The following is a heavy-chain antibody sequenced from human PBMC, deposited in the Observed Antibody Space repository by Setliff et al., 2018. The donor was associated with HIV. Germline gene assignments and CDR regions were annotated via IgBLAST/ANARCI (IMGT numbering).Heavy chain of an antibody. CDR2: IYISGST. CDR3: ARRPPLTTGREYYFDF. V-gene: IGHV4-4*07. J-gene: IGHJ4*02. D-gene: IGHD1-1*01. CDR1: GGSISGHY. Sequence: SETLSLTCTVSGGSISGHYWNWIRQPAGGGLEWIGRIYISGSTNYNPSLKSRVTMSIDTSKNQFSLKLNAVTAADTAVYYCARRPPLTTGREYYFDFWGQGTLVTVSS.